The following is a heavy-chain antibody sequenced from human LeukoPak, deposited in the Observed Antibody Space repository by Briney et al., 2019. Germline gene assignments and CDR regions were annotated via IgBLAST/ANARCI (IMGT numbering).Heavy chain of an antibody. D-gene: IGHD6-25*01. CDR3: ARSRGVAASNWFDP. Sequence: PGGSLRLSCAASGFTFSSYAMHWVRQAPGKGLELVAVISYDGSNKYYADSVKGRFTISRDNSKNTLYLQMNGQRTEDTAVYYCARSRGVAASNWFDPWGQGTLVTVSS. CDR1: GFTFSSYA. J-gene: IGHJ5*02. V-gene: IGHV3-30*01. CDR2: ISYDGSNK.